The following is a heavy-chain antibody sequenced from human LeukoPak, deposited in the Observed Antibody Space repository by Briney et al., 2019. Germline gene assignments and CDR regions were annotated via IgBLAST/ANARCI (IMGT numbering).Heavy chain of an antibody. Sequence: PSETLSLTCAVYGGSFSGYYWSWIRQPPGKGLEWIGEINHSGSTNYNPSLKSRVTISVDTSKNQFSLKLSSVTAADTAVYYCARSSVSSGCDYWGQGTLVTVSS. J-gene: IGHJ4*02. D-gene: IGHD3-22*01. CDR3: ARSSVSSGCDY. V-gene: IGHV4-34*01. CDR2: INHSGST. CDR1: GGSFSGYY.